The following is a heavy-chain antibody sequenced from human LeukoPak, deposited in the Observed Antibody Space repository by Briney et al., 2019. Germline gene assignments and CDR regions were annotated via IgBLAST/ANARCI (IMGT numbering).Heavy chain of an antibody. V-gene: IGHV3-21*01. CDR1: GFTFSSYS. CDR3: ARDSDVHCSGGSCTIFDY. D-gene: IGHD2-15*01. CDR2: ISSSSSYI. Sequence: PGGSLRLSCAASGFTFSSYSMNWVRQAPGKGLEWVSSISSSSSYIYYSDSVKGRFTISRDNAKKSLYLQMNSLRAEDTAIYYCARDSDVHCSGGSCTIFDYWGQGTLVTVSS. J-gene: IGHJ4*02.